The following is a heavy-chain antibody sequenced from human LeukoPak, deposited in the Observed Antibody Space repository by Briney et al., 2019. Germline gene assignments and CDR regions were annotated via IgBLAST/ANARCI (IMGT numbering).Heavy chain of an antibody. Sequence: SETLSLTCTVSGGSISSYYWSWIRQPPGKGLEWIGYIYYSGSTNYNPSLKSRVTISVDTSKNQFSLKLSSVTAADTAVYYCARADDSSGYYPPWWYFDLWGRGTLVTVS. CDR3: ARADDSSGYYPPWWYFDL. J-gene: IGHJ2*01. D-gene: IGHD3-22*01. CDR2: IYYSGST. V-gene: IGHV4-59*01. CDR1: GGSISSYY.